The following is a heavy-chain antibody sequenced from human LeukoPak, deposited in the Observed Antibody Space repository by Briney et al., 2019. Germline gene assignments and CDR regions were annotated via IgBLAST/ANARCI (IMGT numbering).Heavy chain of an antibody. CDR3: ARNARSGSYSSGNDY. CDR1: GGSISSGSYY. D-gene: IGHD1-26*01. CDR2: IYTSGST. J-gene: IGHJ4*02. Sequence: SETLSLTCTVSGGSISSGSYYWSWIRQPAGKGLEWIGRIYTSGSTNYNPSLKSRVTISVDTSKNQFSLKLSSVTAADTAVYYCARNARSGSYSSGNDYWGQGTLVTVSS. V-gene: IGHV4-61*02.